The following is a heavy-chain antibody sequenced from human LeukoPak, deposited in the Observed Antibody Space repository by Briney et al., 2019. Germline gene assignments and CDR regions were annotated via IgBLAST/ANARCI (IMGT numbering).Heavy chain of an antibody. CDR2: ISWNSGSI. CDR3: AKDQGSGHGAYTWGTFDF. J-gene: IGHJ4*01. D-gene: IGHD4/OR15-4a*01. V-gene: IGHV3-9*01. Sequence: PGRSLRLSCAASRFTFSSYAMHWVRQAPGKGLEWVSGISWNSGSIGYADSVKGRFTISRDNFKSTLYLQMNSLRVEDTAGYYCAKDQGSGHGAYTWGTFDFWGLETLVTVSS. CDR1: RFTFSSYA.